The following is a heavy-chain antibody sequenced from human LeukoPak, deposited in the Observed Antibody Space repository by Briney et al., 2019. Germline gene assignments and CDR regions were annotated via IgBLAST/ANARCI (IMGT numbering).Heavy chain of an antibody. D-gene: IGHD6-13*01. CDR2: IWYDGSNK. CDR1: GFTFSSYG. CDR3: AKGGHSSSHFDY. J-gene: IGHJ4*02. Sequence: GGSLRLSCAASGFTFSSYGMHWVRQAPGKGLEWVAVIWYDGSNKYSADSVKGRFTISRDNSKNTLYLQMNSLRAEDTAVYYCAKGGHSSSHFDYWGQGTLVTVSS. V-gene: IGHV3-33*06.